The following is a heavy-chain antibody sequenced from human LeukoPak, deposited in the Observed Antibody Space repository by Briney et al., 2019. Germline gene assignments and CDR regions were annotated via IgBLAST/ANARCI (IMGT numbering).Heavy chain of an antibody. V-gene: IGHV1-8*02. J-gene: IGHJ4*02. D-gene: IGHD3-22*01. CDR2: MNPSSGNT. Sequence: ASVKVSCKASGYTFSNYYIHWVRQAPGQGLEWMGWMNPSSGNTGYAQHFQGRLTMTRDTSISTAYMELSSLRSEDTAVYYCARVRDDSSGFDYWGQGTLVTVSS. CDR3: ARVRDDSSGFDY. CDR1: GYTFSNYY.